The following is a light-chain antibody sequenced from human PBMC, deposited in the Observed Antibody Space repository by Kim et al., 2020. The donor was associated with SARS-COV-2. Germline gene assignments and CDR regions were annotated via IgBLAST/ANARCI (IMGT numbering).Light chain of an antibody. CDR1: SSDVGGFNY. V-gene: IGLV2-8*01. Sequence: QSVTISCTGTSSDVGGFNYVSWHQQHPGKAPKVMIYEVSRRPSGVPDRFSGSKSGNTASLTVSGLQAEDEADYYCSSFTGSNTLVFGGGTQLTVL. CDR3: SSFTGSNTLV. J-gene: IGLJ2*01. CDR2: EVS.